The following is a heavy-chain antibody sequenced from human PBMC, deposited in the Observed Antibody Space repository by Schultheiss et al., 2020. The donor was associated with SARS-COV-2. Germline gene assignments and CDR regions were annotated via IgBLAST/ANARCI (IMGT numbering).Heavy chain of an antibody. Sequence: ESLKISCAASGFTFSSYAMSWVRQAPGKGLEWIGTIYHSGSTYYNPSLKSRVTISVDTSKNQFSLRLRSVTAADTAVYYCARDNPVAVLLDWFDPWGQGTLVTVSS. J-gene: IGHJ5*02. D-gene: IGHD1-14*01. CDR1: GFTFSSYA. CDR2: IYHSGST. CDR3: ARDNPVAVLLDWFDP. V-gene: IGHV4-38-2*02.